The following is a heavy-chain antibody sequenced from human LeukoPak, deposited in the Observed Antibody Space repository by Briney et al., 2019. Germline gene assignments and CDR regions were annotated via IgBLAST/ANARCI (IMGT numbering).Heavy chain of an antibody. J-gene: IGHJ4*02. CDR2: IYYSGST. V-gene: IGHV4-39*07. CDR1: GGSISSSSYY. CDR3: ARVRGGIAVAGIDY. D-gene: IGHD6-19*01. Sequence: KPSETLSLTCTVSGGSISSSSYYWGWIRQPPGKGLEWIGSIYYSGSTYYNPSLKSRVTISVDTSKNQFSLKLSSVTAADTAVYYCARVRGGIAVAGIDYWGQGTLVTVSS.